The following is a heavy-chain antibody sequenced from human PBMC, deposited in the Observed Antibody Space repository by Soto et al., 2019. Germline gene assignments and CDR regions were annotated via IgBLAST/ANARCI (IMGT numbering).Heavy chain of an antibody. D-gene: IGHD6-13*01. CDR1: GYTFTSYG. J-gene: IGHJ4*02. CDR3: ARDYRYSSSWLRYFDY. Sequence: QVQLVQYGAEVKKPGASVKVSCKASGYTFTSYGISLVRQAPGQGLEWMGWISAYNGNTNNAQKLQGRVTMTTDTSTSTAYMELRSLRSDDTAVYYCARDYRYSSSWLRYFDYWGQGTLVTVSS. CDR2: ISAYNGNT. V-gene: IGHV1-18*04.